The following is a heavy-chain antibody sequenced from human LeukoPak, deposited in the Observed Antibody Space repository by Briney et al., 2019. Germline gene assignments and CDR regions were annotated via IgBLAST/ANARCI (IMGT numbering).Heavy chain of an antibody. D-gene: IGHD4-17*01. Sequence: TLETLSLTCTVSGGSLSSYYWTWIRQPPGKGLEWIGYIYYTGSTSYNPSLKSRVTISVQTSKNQFSLKLSSVTAADTAVYYCARGLNRNDYGDYGYWGQGTLVTVSS. V-gene: IGHV4-59*01. CDR1: GGSLSSYY. CDR2: IYYTGST. CDR3: ARGLNRNDYGDYGY. J-gene: IGHJ4*02.